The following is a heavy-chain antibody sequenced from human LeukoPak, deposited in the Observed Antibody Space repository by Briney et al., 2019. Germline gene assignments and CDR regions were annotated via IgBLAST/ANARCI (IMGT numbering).Heavy chain of an antibody. J-gene: IGHJ4*02. CDR3: ATAGIVVVSRVEYFDY. V-gene: IGHV1-24*01. CDR2: FDPEDGET. CDR1: GYTLTELP. Sequence: ASVKVSCKVSGYTLTELPIHWVRQAPGKGLEWMGGFDPEDGETIYAQKFQGRVTMTEDTSTDTAYMELSSLRSEDTAVYYCATAGIVVVSRVEYFDYWGQGTLVTVSS. D-gene: IGHD3-22*01.